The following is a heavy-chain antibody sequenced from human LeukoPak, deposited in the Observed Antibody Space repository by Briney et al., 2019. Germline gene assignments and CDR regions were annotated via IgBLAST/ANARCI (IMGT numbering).Heavy chain of an antibody. V-gene: IGHV3-48*03. CDR2: ISSSGSNI. D-gene: IGHD6-13*01. CDR3: ARSGNWYNYFDY. Sequence: PGGSLRLSCAASGFTFSTFEMNWVRQAPGMGLEWVSYISSSGSNIHYADSMKGRFTISRDNAKNSLYLQMNSLRAEDTAIYYCARSGNWYNYFDYWGPGTLVTVSS. CDR1: GFTFSTFE. J-gene: IGHJ4*02.